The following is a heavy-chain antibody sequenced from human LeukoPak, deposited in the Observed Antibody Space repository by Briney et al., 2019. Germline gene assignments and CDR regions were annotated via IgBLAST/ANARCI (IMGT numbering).Heavy chain of an antibody. J-gene: IGHJ4*02. CDR1: GFTFRSYT. V-gene: IGHV3-21*01. D-gene: IGHD3-10*01. Sequence: GGSLRLSCAASGFTFRSYTMDWVRQAPGKGLEWVSSISSSGSYIYYADSVKGRFTISRDNAKNSLFLQMNSLRADDTAVYYCARGVGLDYWGQGTLVTVSS. CDR2: ISSSGSYI. CDR3: ARGVGLDY.